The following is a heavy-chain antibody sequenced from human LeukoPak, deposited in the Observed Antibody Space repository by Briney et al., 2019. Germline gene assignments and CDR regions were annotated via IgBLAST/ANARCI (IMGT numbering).Heavy chain of an antibody. CDR1: GFTFSGSA. CDR2: IRYDGSNK. J-gene: IGHJ4*02. CDR3: AKKRGTSGGYGADY. Sequence: GGSLRLSCAASGFTFSGSAMHWVRQAPGKGLEWVAFIRYDGSNKYYTDSVKGRFTISRDNSKNTLYLQMNSLRAEDTAVYYCAKKRGTSGGYGADYWGQGTLVTVSS. D-gene: IGHD5-12*01. V-gene: IGHV3-30*02.